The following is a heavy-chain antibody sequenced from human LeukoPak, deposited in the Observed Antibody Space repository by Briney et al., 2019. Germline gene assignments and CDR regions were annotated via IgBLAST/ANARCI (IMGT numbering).Heavy chain of an antibody. D-gene: IGHD2-15*01. CDR3: AKAPVTTCSGAYCYPFDY. CDR2: ISSSGTTFI. J-gene: IGHJ4*02. CDR1: GFTFSSYE. V-gene: IGHV3-48*03. Sequence: GGSLRLSCAASGFTFSSYEMNWVRQAPGKGLEWVSYISSSGTTFIYYADSVKGRFTISRDSSKNTLYLQMNSLRAGDAAVYYCAKAPVTTCSGAYCYPFDYWSQGTLVTVSS.